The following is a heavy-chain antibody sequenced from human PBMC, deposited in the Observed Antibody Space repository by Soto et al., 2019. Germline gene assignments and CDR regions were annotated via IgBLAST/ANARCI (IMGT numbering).Heavy chain of an antibody. V-gene: IGHV4-4*02. Sequence: SETLSLTCAVSGGSISSSNWWSWVRQPPGKGLEWIGEVYHSGTTYYNPSLKSRVTISVDTSKNQFSLKLSSVTAADTAVYYCARHNPANYYYYGMDVWGQGTTVTVSS. CDR2: VYHSGTT. CDR3: ARHNPANYYYYGMDV. CDR1: GGSISSSNW. D-gene: IGHD1-20*01. J-gene: IGHJ6*02.